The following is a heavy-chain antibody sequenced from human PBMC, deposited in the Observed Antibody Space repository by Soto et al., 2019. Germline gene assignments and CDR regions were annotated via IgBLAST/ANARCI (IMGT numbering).Heavy chain of an antibody. D-gene: IGHD2-15*01. J-gene: IGHJ6*02. Sequence: ASVKVSCKASGYTFTGYYMHWVRQAPGQGLEWMGWINPNSGGTNYAQKFQGWVTMTRDTSISTAYMELSRLRSDDTAVYYCARDRRDCSGGSCYPTHYYYHGMDVWGQGTTVTVSS. CDR2: INPNSGGT. CDR1: GYTFTGYY. V-gene: IGHV1-2*04. CDR3: ARDRRDCSGGSCYPTHYYYHGMDV.